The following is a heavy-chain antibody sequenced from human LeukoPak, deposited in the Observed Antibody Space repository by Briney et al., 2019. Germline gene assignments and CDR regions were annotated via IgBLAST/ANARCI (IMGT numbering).Heavy chain of an antibody. CDR3: AKSFGYYDILTGYYPDY. CDR2: MSSSGANI. Sequence: GGSLRLSCAASGFTFSNAWMSWVRQAPGKGLEWISYMSSSGANINYADSVKGRFTISRDNAKNSLYLQMNSLRAEDTAVYYCAKSFGYYDILTGYYPDYWGQGTLVTVSS. J-gene: IGHJ4*02. V-gene: IGHV3-11*01. D-gene: IGHD3-9*01. CDR1: GFTFSNAW.